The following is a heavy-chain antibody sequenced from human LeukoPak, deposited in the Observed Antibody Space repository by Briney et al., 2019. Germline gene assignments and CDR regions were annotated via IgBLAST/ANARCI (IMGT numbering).Heavy chain of an antibody. CDR1: GFTFSSYA. J-gene: IGHJ4*02. CDR3: ARGPHWATFDY. D-gene: IGHD3-16*01. V-gene: IGHV3-30-3*01. CDR2: ISYDGSNK. Sequence: GRSLRLSCAASGFTFSSYAMHWVRQAPGKGLEWVAVISYDGSNKYYADSVKGRFTISRDNSKNTLYLQMNSLRAEDTAVYYCARGPHWATFDYWGRGTLVTVSS.